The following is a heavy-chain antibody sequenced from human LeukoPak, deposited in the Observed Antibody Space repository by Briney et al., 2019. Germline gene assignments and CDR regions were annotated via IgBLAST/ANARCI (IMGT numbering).Heavy chain of an antibody. CDR2: IYYSGST. CDR3: ARTRAAAGTVHY. J-gene: IGHJ4*02. V-gene: IGHV4-39*01. CDR1: GGSISSSSYY. Sequence: SETLSLTCTVSGGSISSSSYYWGWIRQPRGKGLEWIGSIYYSGSTYYNPSLKSRFTISVDTSKNQFSLKLSSVTAADTAVYYCARTRAAAGTVHYWGQGTLVTVSS. D-gene: IGHD6-13*01.